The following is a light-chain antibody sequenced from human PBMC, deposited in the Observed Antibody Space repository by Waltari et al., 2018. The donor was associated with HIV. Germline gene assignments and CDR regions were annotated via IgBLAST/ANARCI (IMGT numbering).Light chain of an antibody. CDR2: ETN. CDR3: AAWADSMGMA. Sequence: QSVLTQPPSVSAAPGQRVTISCSGSNNYVSWYQQFPGAAPKHLIPETNKRPPGIPDRFSGSKSGTSATLDITGLQTGDEAEYFCAAWADSMGMAFGGGTKLTVL. V-gene: IGLV1-51*02. J-gene: IGLJ2*01. CDR1: NNY.